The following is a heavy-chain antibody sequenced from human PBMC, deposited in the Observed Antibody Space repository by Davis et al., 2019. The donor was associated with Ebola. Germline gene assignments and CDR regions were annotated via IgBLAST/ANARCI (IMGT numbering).Heavy chain of an antibody. V-gene: IGHV3-23*01. J-gene: IGHJ4*02. D-gene: IGHD1-14*01. CDR2: ISGSGGST. CDR1: GFTFSSYA. Sequence: GESLKISCAASGFTFSSYAMSWVRQAPGKGLEWVSAISGSGGSTYYADSVKGRFTISRDNSKNTLYLQMNSLRAEDTAVYYCAKGNGPGSYWGQGTLVTVSS. CDR3: AKGNGPGSY.